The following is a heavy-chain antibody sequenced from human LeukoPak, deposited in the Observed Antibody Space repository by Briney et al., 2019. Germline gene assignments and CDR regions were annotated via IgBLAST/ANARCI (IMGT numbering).Heavy chain of an antibody. D-gene: IGHD7-27*01. J-gene: IGHJ2*01. V-gene: IGHV3-23*01. Sequence: QAGGSLRLSCAASGFTFSSYAMSWVRQAPGKGLEWVSAISGSGGSTYYADSVKGRFTISRDNSKNTLYLQMNSLRAEDTAVYYCAKGSNWGSGWYFDLWGRGTLVTVSS. CDR1: GFTFSSYA. CDR3: AKGSNWGSGWYFDL. CDR2: ISGSGGST.